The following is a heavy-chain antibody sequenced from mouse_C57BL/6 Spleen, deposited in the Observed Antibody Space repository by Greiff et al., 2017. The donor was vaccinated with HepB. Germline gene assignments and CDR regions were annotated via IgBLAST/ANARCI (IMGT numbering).Heavy chain of an antibody. J-gene: IGHJ4*01. CDR1: GFTFSDYY. V-gene: IGHV5-12*01. CDR3: ARGGDGYLLYAMDY. D-gene: IGHD2-3*01. CDR2: ISNGGGST. Sequence: DVHLVESGGGLVQPGGSLKLSCAASGFTFSDYYMYWVRQTPEKRLEWVAYISNGGGSTYYPDTVKGRFTISRDNAKNTLYLQMSRLKSEDTAMYYCARGGDGYLLYAMDYWGQGTSVTVSS.